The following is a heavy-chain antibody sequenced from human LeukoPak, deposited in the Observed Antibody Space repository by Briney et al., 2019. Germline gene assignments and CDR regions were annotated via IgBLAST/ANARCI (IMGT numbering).Heavy chain of an antibody. J-gene: IGHJ4*02. CDR1: GYTFTSYC. D-gene: IGHD5-12*01. V-gene: IGHV1-46*01. CDR3: ARVEASGYDYGAFDY. Sequence: ASVKVSCKASGYTFTSYCMHWVRQAPGQGLEWMGIINPSGGSTSYAQKFQGSVTMTRDMSTSTVYMELSSLRSEDTAVYYCARVEASGYDYGAFDYWGQGTLVTVSS. CDR2: INPSGGST.